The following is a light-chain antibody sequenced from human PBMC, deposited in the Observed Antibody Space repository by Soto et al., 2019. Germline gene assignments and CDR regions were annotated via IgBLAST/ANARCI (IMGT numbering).Light chain of an antibody. J-gene: IGKJ4*01. CDR1: QSISSW. Sequence: DIQMTQSPSTLSASVGDRVTITCRASQSISSWLAWYQQKPGKAPKLLIYKASTLESGVPSRFSGSGSGTEFTLTISSLQPVDSATYYCQQYNTNLLTFGGGTKVEIK. CDR3: QQYNTNLLT. V-gene: IGKV1-5*03. CDR2: KAS.